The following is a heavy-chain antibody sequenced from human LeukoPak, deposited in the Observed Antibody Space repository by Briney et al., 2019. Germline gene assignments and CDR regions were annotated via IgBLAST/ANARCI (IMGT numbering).Heavy chain of an antibody. CDR3: ASAYSSGWYFSGY. D-gene: IGHD6-19*01. Sequence: PGGSLRLSCAASGFTFSSFAMSWVRQPPGKGLEWVSAISGSGVSTYYADSVKGRFTISRDNSKNTLYLQMNSLRAEDTAVYYCASAYSSGWYFSGYWGQGTLVTVSS. CDR1: GFTFSSFA. CDR2: ISGSGVST. J-gene: IGHJ4*02. V-gene: IGHV3-23*01.